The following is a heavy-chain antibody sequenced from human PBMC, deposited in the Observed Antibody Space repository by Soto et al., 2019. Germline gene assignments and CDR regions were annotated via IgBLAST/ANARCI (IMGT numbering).Heavy chain of an antibody. Sequence: SETPALTCTVSGGSISSSGYYWGWIRQPPGKGLEWTGSIYYSGSTYYNPSLKSRVTISVDTSKNQFSLKLSSVTATDTAVYYCARHAVHSSGFIDYWGQGTLVTVSS. CDR3: ARHAVHSSGFIDY. CDR1: GGSISSSGYY. D-gene: IGHD6-19*01. J-gene: IGHJ4*02. V-gene: IGHV4-39*01. CDR2: IYYSGST.